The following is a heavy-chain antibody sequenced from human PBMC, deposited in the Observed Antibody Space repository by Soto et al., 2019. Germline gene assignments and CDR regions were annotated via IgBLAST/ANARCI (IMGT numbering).Heavy chain of an antibody. Sequence: SETLSLTCTVSGGSVSSSTYYWGWIRQPPGRGLEWIGTIYYSGITYYNPSLQSRVTISVDTSKNQFSLRLSFVTAADAALYFCARQDVRAWGRFDPWGQGTLVTVSS. D-gene: IGHD7-27*01. CDR1: GGSVSSSTYY. CDR3: ARQDVRAWGRFDP. CDR2: IYYSGIT. J-gene: IGHJ5*02. V-gene: IGHV4-39*01.